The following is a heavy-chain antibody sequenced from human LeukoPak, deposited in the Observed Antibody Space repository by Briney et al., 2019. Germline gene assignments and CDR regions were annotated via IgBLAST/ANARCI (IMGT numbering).Heavy chain of an antibody. J-gene: IGHJ4*02. D-gene: IGHD1-26*01. CDR1: GFTFGSYS. CDR3: ARAHGSYPIDY. Sequence: GGSLRLSCAASGFTFGSYSMNWVRQAPGKGLEWVSYISSSSSTIYYADSVKGRFTISRDNAKNSVYLQMNSLRAEDTAVYYCARAHGSYPIDYWGQGTLVTVSS. V-gene: IGHV3-48*01. CDR2: ISSSSSTI.